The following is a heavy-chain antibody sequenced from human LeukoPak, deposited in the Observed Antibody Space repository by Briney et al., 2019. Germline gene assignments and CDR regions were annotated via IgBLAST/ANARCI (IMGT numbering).Heavy chain of an antibody. D-gene: IGHD2-21*01. CDR3: AKDRGDAAFDY. CDR2: INADGSRT. Sequence: GGSLRLSCAASGFTFSSYWMHWVRQAPGKGLVWVSRINADGSRTSYADSVKGRFTISRDDAKNTLYLQMNSLRAEDTAMYYCAKDRGDAAFDYWGQGTQVTVSS. CDR1: GFTFSSYW. V-gene: IGHV3-74*01. J-gene: IGHJ4*02.